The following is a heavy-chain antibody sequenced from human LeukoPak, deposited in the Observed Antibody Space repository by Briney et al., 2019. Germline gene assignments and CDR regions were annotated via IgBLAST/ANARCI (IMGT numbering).Heavy chain of an antibody. CDR2: IYYSGST. J-gene: IGHJ5*02. CDR1: GGSISSYH. V-gene: IGHV4-59*01. Sequence: SETLSLTCTVSGGSISSYHWSWIRQPPGKGLEWIGYIYYSGSTSHNPSLKSRVTISADTSENQFSLKLSSVTAADTAVYYCAREDACSSTSCYTNNWFDPWGQGILVTVSS. CDR3: AREDACSSTSCYTNNWFDP. D-gene: IGHD2-2*01.